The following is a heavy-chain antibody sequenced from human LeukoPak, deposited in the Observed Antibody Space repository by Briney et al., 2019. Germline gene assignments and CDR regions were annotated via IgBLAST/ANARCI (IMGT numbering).Heavy chain of an antibody. Sequence: GASVKVSCKASGGTFSSYAISWVRQAPGQGLEWMGGIIPIFGTANYAQKFQGRVTITTDESTSTAYMELSCLRSEDTAAYYCARDPIWAGDYEDFDYWGQGTLVTVSS. D-gene: IGHD4-17*01. CDR2: IIPIFGTA. CDR1: GGTFSSYA. V-gene: IGHV1-69*05. CDR3: ARDPIWAGDYEDFDY. J-gene: IGHJ4*02.